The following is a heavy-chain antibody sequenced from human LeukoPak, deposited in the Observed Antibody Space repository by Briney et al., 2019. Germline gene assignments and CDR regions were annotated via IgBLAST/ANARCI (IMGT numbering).Heavy chain of an antibody. V-gene: IGHV3-30*04. J-gene: IGHJ2*01. D-gene: IGHD5-24*01. CDR3: ARDGGYNFNWYFDL. CDR2: ISYDGSNK. CDR1: GFTFSSYA. Sequence: GGSLRLSCAASGFTFSSYAMHWVRQAPGKGLEWVAVISYDGSNKYYADSVKGRFTISGDNSKNTLYLQMNSLRAEDTAVYYCARDGGYNFNWYFDLWGRGTLVTVSS.